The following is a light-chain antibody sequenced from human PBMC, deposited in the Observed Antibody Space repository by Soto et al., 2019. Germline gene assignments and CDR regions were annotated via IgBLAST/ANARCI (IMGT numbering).Light chain of an antibody. J-gene: IGKJ5*01. Sequence: EIVMTQSPATLSVSPGERATLSCRASQTVSSNLAWYRQKPGQAPRLLIYEASTRATGIPARFSGSGSGTEFTLTISSLQSEDFAVYYCQQYKNWPPITFGQGTRLEIK. CDR1: QTVSSN. CDR2: EAS. CDR3: QQYKNWPPIT. V-gene: IGKV3-15*01.